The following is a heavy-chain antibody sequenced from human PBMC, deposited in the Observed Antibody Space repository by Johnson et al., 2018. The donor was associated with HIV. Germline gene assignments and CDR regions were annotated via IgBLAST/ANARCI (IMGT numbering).Heavy chain of an antibody. J-gene: IGHJ3*02. CDR2: INWNGGST. Sequence: VQVVESGGGLVQPGGSLRLSCAASGFTVSSNYMSWVRQAPGKGLEWVSGINWNGGSTGYADSVKGRFTISRDNAKNSLYLQMNSLRAEDTALYYCARDGRYCSGGSCYSGAFDIWGQGTMVTVSS. V-gene: IGHV3-20*04. CDR1: GFTVSSNY. D-gene: IGHD2-15*01. CDR3: ARDGRYCSGGSCYSGAFDI.